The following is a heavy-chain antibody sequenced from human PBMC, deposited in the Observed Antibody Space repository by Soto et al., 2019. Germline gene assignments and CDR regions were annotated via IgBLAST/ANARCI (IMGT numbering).Heavy chain of an antibody. CDR1: GVTFSNYA. V-gene: IGHV3-23*01. CDR2: ITGSGGTT. D-gene: IGHD2-21*02. CDR3: AEGYYGGNSGLVYFDY. J-gene: IGHJ4*02. Sequence: EVQLLESGGGLVQPGGSLRLSCAASGVTFSNYALSWVRQAPGKGLEWVSTITGSGGTTYYTDSVKGRFTISRDNSKNTLYLQMNSLRAEDTAIYYCAEGYYGGNSGLVYFDYWGQGTLVAVSS.